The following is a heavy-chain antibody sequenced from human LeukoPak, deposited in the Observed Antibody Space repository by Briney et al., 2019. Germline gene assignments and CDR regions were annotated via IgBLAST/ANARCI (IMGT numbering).Heavy chain of an antibody. V-gene: IGHV4-61*09. CDR2: IYASGNT. CDR3: ASYREAYDLYPHGLDV. J-gene: IGHJ3*01. D-gene: IGHD5-24*01. CDR1: GASVSTTAYF. Sequence: PSETLSLTCSVSGASVSTTAYFWNWIRQPAGEGLEWIGHIYASGNTHYNPSLKSRVTMSLDTSKNQFSLTMNSVTAADSAVYFCASYREAYDLYPHGLDVWGRGTVVTVSS.